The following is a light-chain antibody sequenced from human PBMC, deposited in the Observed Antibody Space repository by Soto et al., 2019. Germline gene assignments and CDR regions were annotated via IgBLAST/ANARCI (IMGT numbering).Light chain of an antibody. V-gene: IGKV3D-15*01. CDR2: GAS. Sequence: EIVMTQSPATLSVSPGERATLSCRASQSVSSNSAWYQQKPGQAPRLLIYGASTRATGIPARFSGSGSGTEFTLTISSLQSEDYAVYYCQQYNTWPPWTFGQGTKVDI. J-gene: IGKJ1*01. CDR1: QSVSSN. CDR3: QQYNTWPPWT.